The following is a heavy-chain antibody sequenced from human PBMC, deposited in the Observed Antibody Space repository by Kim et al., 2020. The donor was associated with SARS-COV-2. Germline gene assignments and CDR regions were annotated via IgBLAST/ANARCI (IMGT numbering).Heavy chain of an antibody. CDR1: GGSISSYY. Sequence: SDTLSLTCTVSGGSISSYYWSWIRQPPGKGLEWIGYIYYSGSTNYNPSLKSRVTISVDTSKNQFSLKLSSVTAADTAVYYCARTYYDFWSGYYWYLDYWGQGTLVTVSS. V-gene: IGHV4-59*08. CDR3: ARTYYDFWSGYYWYLDY. D-gene: IGHD3-3*01. J-gene: IGHJ4*02. CDR2: IYYSGST.